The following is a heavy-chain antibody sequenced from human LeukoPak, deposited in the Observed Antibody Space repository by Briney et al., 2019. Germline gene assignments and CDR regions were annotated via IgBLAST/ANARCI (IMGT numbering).Heavy chain of an antibody. J-gene: IGHJ4*02. CDR3: ARGQRNYVWGSYRSDY. V-gene: IGHV3-66*01. CDR1: GFTVSSNY. CDR2: IYSGGST. D-gene: IGHD3-16*02. Sequence: GGSLRLSCAASGFTVSSNYMSWVRQAPGKGLEWVSVIYSGGSTYYADSVKGRFTISRDNSKNTLYLQMNSLRAEDTAVYYCARGQRNYVWGSYRSDYWGQGTLVTVSS.